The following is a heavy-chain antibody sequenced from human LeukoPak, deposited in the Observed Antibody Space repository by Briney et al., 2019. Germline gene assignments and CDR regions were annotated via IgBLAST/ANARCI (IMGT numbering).Heavy chain of an antibody. CDR2: IYYSGST. Sequence: SETLSLTCAISGGSISGTPYYWGWIRQPPGKGLEWIGSIYYSGSTYYNPSLKSRLTISVDTSKNQFSLKLSSVTAADTAVYYCARASTIFGHFAYWGRGTLVAVSS. CDR3: ARASTIFGHFAY. V-gene: IGHV4-39*07. J-gene: IGHJ4*02. D-gene: IGHD3-3*01. CDR1: GGSISGTPYY.